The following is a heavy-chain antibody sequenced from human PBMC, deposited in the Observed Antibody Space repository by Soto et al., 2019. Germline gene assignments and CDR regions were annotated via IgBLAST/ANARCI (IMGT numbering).Heavy chain of an antibody. CDR3: KSVDSDVVIIPDVRPLFDL. CDR1: GYDFFKYN. Sequence: HAQLVQSGAAVKKPGASVKVSCKTSGYDFFKYNMHWVRQAPGQGLAGMGVINPNGGYTRHAQKFQGRVILPRDTSLKIVYMELGGLTSEDKAMYYCKSVDSDVVIIPDVRPLFDLWGQGAMVPVSS. CDR2: INPNGGYT. V-gene: IGHV1-46*01. J-gene: IGHJ4*02. D-gene: IGHD2-21*01.